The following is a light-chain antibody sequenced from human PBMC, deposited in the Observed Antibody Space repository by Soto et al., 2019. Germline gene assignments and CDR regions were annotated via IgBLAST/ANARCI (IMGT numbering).Light chain of an antibody. CDR2: GAS. J-gene: IGKJ3*01. CDR3: HQYGRSWYT. Sequence: EIVLTQSPGTLSLSPGERATLSCRASQSVSSNSLIWYQQKRGQAPRLLIYGASSRATGIPDMFSGSGPWTHFTLTISRREPVDFAVYYCHQYGRSWYTFAPGTKEDIK. CDR1: QSVSSNS. V-gene: IGKV3-20*01.